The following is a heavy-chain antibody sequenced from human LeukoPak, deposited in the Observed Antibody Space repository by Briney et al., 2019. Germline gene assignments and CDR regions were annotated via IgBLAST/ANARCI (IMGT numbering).Heavy chain of an antibody. D-gene: IGHD5-24*01. CDR3: ARDAGDGYNIPYGEDDI. CDR1: GFTFSSYW. V-gene: IGHV3-7*01. Sequence: GGSLRLSCAASGFTFSSYWMSWVRQAPGKGLEWVANIKQDGSEKYYVDSVKGRFTISRDNAKNSLYLQMNSLRAEDTAVYYCARDAGDGYNIPYGEDDIWGQGTMVTVSS. CDR2: IKQDGSEK. J-gene: IGHJ3*02.